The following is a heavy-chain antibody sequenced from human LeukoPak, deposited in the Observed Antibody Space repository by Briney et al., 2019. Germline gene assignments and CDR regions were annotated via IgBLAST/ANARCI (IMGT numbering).Heavy chain of an antibody. D-gene: IGHD6-19*01. CDR3: AKDLFGWGSAFDI. J-gene: IGHJ3*02. CDR2: IWYGGSNK. Sequence: GRSLRLSCTASGFTFGDYAMSWFRQAPGKGLEWVAVIWYGGSNKYYADSVKGRFTISRDNSKNTLYLQMNSLRAEDTAVYYCAKDLFGWGSAFDIWGQGTMVTVSS. CDR1: GFTFGDYA. V-gene: IGHV3-33*06.